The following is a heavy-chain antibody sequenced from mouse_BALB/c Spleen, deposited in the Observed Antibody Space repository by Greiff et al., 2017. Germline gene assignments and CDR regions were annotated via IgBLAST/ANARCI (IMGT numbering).Heavy chain of an antibody. J-gene: IGHJ3*01. CDR3: ARYYYGSSSFAY. V-gene: IGHV3-8*02. CDR2: ISYSGST. Sequence: EVQRVESGPSLVKPSQTLSLTCSVTGDSITSGYWNWIRKFPGNKLEYMGYISYSGSTYYNPSLKSRISITRDTSKNQYYLQLNSVTTEDTATYYCARYYYGSSSFAYWGQGTLVTVSA. CDR1: GDSITSGY. D-gene: IGHD1-1*01.